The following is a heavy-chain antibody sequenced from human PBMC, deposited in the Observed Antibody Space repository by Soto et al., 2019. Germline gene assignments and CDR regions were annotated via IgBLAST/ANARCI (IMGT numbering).Heavy chain of an antibody. J-gene: IGHJ5*02. CDR3: ARAVLMTTVTTEMFDP. CDR2: ISAYNGNT. CDR1: GYTFTSYG. Sequence: QVPLVQSGAEVKKPGASVKVSCKASGYTFTSYGISWVRQAPGQGLEWMGWISAYNGNTNYAQKLQGRVTMTTDTSTSTAYMELRSLRSDDTAVYYCARAVLMTTVTTEMFDPWGQGTLVTVSS. D-gene: IGHD4-4*01. V-gene: IGHV1-18*01.